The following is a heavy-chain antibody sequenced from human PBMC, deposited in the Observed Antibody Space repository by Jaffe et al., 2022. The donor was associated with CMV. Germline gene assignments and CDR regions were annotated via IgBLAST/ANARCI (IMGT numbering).Heavy chain of an antibody. CDR2: IGGSGDST. J-gene: IGHJ4*02. Sequence: EVQLVESGGGLVQPGGSLRLSCAASGFTFSGYAMIWVRRAPGKGLEWVSGIGGSGDSTYYADSVKGRFTISRDNSKNTLYLQMNSLRAEDTAVYYCAKTPYYDGWLLYYFDYWGQGTLVTVSS. CDR1: GFTFSGYA. CDR3: AKTPYYDGWLLYYFDY. D-gene: IGHD3-3*01. V-gene: IGHV3-23*04.